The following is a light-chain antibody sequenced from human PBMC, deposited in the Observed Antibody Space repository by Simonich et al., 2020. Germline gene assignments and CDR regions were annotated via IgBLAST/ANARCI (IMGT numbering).Light chain of an antibody. J-gene: IGLJ2*01. CDR3: SSYTSSSTVV. CDR1: SRYVGGYNY. Sequence: QSALTQPASVSGSPGQSITISCTGTSRYVGGYNYVSWYQKHPGKAPKLMIYDVSNRPSGVSNRFSGSKSGNTASLTISGLQAEDEADYYCSSYTSSSTVVFGGGTKLTVL. CDR2: DVS. V-gene: IGLV2-14*03.